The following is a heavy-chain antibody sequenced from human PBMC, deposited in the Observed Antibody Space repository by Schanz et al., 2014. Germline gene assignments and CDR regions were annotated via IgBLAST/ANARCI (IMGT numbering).Heavy chain of an antibody. V-gene: IGHV3-23*01. CDR1: GFTFSTYA. CDR3: SKDKQGSRSDDS. Sequence: EVQLLESGGGLVQPGGSLRLSCAGSGFTFSTYAMSWARQTPGKGLEWVSSITTGGNTYYRDSVKGRFIVSRDNSKNTLYLEMNRLRVDDTAVYYCSKDKQGSRSDDSWGQGTLVTVSS. D-gene: IGHD2-15*01. CDR2: ITTGGNT. J-gene: IGHJ5*01.